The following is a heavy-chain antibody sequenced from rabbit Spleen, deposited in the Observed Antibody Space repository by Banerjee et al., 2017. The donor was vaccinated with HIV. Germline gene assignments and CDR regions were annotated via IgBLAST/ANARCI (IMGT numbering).Heavy chain of an antibody. CDR3: ASSYNTYGYDGGSYGIDAFDP. CDR1: GVSFSGSSY. CDR2: IELGSSGFT. V-gene: IGHV1S45*01. J-gene: IGHJ2*01. D-gene: IGHD6-1*01. Sequence: QEQLVESGGGLVQPEGSLTLTCTASGVSFSGSSYMCWVRQAPGKGLEWIACIELGSSGFTYFASWARGRFTISKTSSTTVTLQMTSLTAADTATYFCASSYNTYGYDGGSYGIDAFDPWGPGTLVTVS.